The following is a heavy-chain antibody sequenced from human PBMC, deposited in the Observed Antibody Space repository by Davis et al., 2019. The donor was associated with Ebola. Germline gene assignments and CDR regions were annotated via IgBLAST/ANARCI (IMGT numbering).Heavy chain of an antibody. CDR1: GYSFTSYW. V-gene: IGHV5-51*01. Sequence: KVSCKGSGYSFTSYWIGWVRQLPGKGLEWMGIIYPGDSDTRYRPSFEGQVTISVDRSINTAYLQWSSLKASDSAMYYCARQEALYGSIDNWGQGTLVTVSS. D-gene: IGHD6-13*01. CDR3: ARQEALYGSIDN. J-gene: IGHJ4*02. CDR2: IYPGDSDT.